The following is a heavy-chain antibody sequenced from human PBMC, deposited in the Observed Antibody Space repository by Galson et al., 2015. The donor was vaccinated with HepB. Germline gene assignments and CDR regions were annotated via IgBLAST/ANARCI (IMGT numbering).Heavy chain of an antibody. Sequence: LRLSCAASGFTFSSYAMSWVRQAPGKGLEWIGHIYYSGSTNYNPSLKSRVTISVDTSKNQFSLKLSSVTAADTAVYYCARLRRYFDDNFDYWGQGTLVTVSS. CDR3: ARLRRYFDDNFDY. CDR1: GFTFSSYA. D-gene: IGHD3-9*01. J-gene: IGHJ4*02. V-gene: IGHV4-59*08. CDR2: IYYSGST.